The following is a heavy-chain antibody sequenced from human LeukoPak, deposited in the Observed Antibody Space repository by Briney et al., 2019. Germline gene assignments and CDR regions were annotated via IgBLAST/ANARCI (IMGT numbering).Heavy chain of an antibody. V-gene: IGHV3-23*01. CDR3: AKKIVGANGWFDP. J-gene: IGHJ5*02. CDR1: GFTFSTYA. D-gene: IGHD1-26*01. CDR2: ITGGGDST. Sequence: GGSLRLSCAASGFTFSTYAMSWVRQAPGKGLEWVSSITGGGDSTYYADSVKGRFTISRDNSKNTLYLQMNSLRAEDTAVYFYAKKIVGANGWFDPWGQGTLVTVSS.